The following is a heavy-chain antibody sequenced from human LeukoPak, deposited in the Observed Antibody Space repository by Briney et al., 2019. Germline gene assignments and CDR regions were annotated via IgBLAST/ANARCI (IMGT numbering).Heavy chain of an antibody. J-gene: IGHJ6*03. V-gene: IGHV4-39*07. Sequence: SETLSLTCTVSGGSISTYYWSWIRQPAGKGLEWIGSIYYSGSTYYNPSLKSRVTISVDTSKNQFSLKLSSVTAADTAVYYCARDYYDSSGYYSIYYYYMDVWGKGTTVTVSS. CDR2: IYYSGST. CDR1: GGSISTYY. D-gene: IGHD3-22*01. CDR3: ARDYYDSSGYYSIYYYYMDV.